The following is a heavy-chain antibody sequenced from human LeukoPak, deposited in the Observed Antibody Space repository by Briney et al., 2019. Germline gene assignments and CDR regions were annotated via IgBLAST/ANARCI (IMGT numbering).Heavy chain of an antibody. CDR1: GFTFSTYT. CDR3: ARDLSLYCSGGSCYSLNY. V-gene: IGHV3-48*04. CDR2: IGTSSSTI. D-gene: IGHD2-15*01. Sequence: GGSLRLSCAASGFTFSTYTMNWVRQPPGKGLEWVSNIGTSSSTIYYADSVKGRFTISRDNAKNSLYLQMNSLRAEDTAVYYCARDLSLYCSGGSCYSLNYWGQGTLVTVSS. J-gene: IGHJ4*02.